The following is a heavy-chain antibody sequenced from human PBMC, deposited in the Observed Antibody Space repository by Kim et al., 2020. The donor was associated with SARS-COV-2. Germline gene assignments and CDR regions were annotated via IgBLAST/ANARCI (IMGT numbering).Heavy chain of an antibody. V-gene: IGHV3-33*06. Sequence: GGSLRLSCAASGFTFSTYGMHWVRQAPGKGLEWVAIIWFDGGNKYYADSVKGRFTISRDNYRNIVYLQMNSLRAEDTAVYYCAKGGYRDPGDDAFGVWGQGTMVTVTS. CDR1: GFTFSTYG. CDR3: AKGGYRDPGDDAFGV. D-gene: IGHD3-16*01. J-gene: IGHJ3*01. CDR2: IWFDGGNK.